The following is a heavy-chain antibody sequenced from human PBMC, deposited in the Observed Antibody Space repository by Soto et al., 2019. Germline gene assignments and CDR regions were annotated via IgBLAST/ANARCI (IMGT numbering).Heavy chain of an antibody. CDR1: GFTFDDYA. D-gene: IGHD5-12*01. CDR3: AKDLWGVSGAPIPDAFDI. Sequence: EVQLVESGGGLVQPGRSLRLSCAASGFTFDDYAMHWVRQAPGKGLEWVSGISWNSGSIGYADSVKGRFTISRDNAKNSLYLQMNSLRAEDTALYYCAKDLWGVSGAPIPDAFDIWGQGTMVTVSS. CDR2: ISWNSGSI. J-gene: IGHJ3*02. V-gene: IGHV3-9*01.